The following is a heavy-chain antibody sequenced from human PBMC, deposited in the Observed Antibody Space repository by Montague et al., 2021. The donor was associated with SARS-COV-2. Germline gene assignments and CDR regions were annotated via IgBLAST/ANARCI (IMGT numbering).Heavy chain of an antibody. J-gene: IGHJ4*02. CDR1: GFSLSTSGMC. V-gene: IGHV2-70*11. CDR2: IDWDDDK. D-gene: IGHD1-7*01. CDR3: ARETGTTVSFDY. Sequence: ALVKPTQTLTLTCTFSGFSLSTSGMCVSWIRQPPGKALEWLARIDWDDDKYYSTSLKTRLTISKDTSKNQVVLTMTNMDPVDTATYYCARETGTTVSFDYWGQGTLVTVSS.